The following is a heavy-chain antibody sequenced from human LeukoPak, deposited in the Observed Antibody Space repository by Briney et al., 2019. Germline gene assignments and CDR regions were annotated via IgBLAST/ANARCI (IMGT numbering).Heavy chain of an antibody. CDR3: ARAVTFYYDTGGYY. CDR1: GLTFSSYW. D-gene: IGHD3-22*01. V-gene: IGHV3-7*01. J-gene: IGHJ4*02. Sequence: GGSLRLSCAASGLTFSSYWMSWVRQAPGKGLEWVANIKQDGNEKYYVDSVKGRFTISRDNAKKSLYLQMNSLRAEDTAVYYCARAVTFYYDTGGYYWGQGTLVTVSS. CDR2: IKQDGNEK.